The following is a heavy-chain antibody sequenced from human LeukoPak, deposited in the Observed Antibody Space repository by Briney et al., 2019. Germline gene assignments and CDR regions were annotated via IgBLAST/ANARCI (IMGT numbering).Heavy chain of an antibody. J-gene: IGHJ4*02. Sequence: SETLSLTCTVPGGSISNYYWSWIRQPAGKGLEWIGRIYTRGSTNYNPSLNSRVTMSLDTSKNQFSLKLSSLTAADTAVYYCARDRFTIGGIDYWGQGTLVTVSS. CDR3: ARDRFTIGGIDY. CDR1: GGSISNYY. V-gene: IGHV4-4*07. D-gene: IGHD3-10*01. CDR2: IYTRGST.